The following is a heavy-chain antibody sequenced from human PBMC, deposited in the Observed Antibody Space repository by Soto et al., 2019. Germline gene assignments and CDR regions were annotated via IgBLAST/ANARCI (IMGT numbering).Heavy chain of an antibody. CDR3: ARDQVEWPTPAYGKDV. CDR1: GGSISSYY. J-gene: IGHJ6*02. Sequence: SETLSVTCTVSGGSISSYYWSWIRQPPGKGLEWIGYIYYSGSTNYNPSLKRRVTISVDTSKNQFSLKLSSVIAADTAVYYCARDQVEWPTPAYGKDVWGQWTTVTVSS. V-gene: IGHV4-59*01. D-gene: IGHD1-26*01. CDR2: IYYSGST.